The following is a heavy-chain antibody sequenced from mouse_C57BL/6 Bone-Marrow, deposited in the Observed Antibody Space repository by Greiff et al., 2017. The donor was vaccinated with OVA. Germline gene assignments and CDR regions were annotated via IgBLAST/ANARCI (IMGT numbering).Heavy chain of an antibody. CDR3: AREDYYGSSSFDY. CDR1: GFTFSDYY. J-gene: IGHJ2*01. V-gene: IGHV5-16*01. CDR2: INYDGSST. D-gene: IGHD1-1*01. Sequence: EVKVVESEGGLVQPGSSMKLSCTASGFTFSDYYMAWVRQVPEKGLEWVANINYDGSSTYYLDSLKSRFIISRDNAKNILYLQMSSLKSEDTATYYCAREDYYGSSSFDYWGQGTTLTVSS.